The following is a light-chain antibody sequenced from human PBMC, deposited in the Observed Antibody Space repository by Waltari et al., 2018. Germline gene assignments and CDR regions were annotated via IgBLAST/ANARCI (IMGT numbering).Light chain of an antibody. V-gene: IGLV3-19*01. Sequence: SSELTQSPPVSLAFGQPVRRTFQGDSLRRHYPSWYQQRPGQAPILVFYGQSSRPSGIPDRFSGSISGNTASLTITGAQAEDEADYYCHSRDSSSTRFFGGGTRLTV. CDR3: HSRDSSSTRF. CDR1: SLRRHY. J-gene: IGLJ2*01. CDR2: GQS.